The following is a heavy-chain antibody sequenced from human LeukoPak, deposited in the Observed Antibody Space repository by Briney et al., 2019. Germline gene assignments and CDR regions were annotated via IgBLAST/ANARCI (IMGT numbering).Heavy chain of an antibody. CDR1: GGTFSSYA. D-gene: IGHD2-15*01. J-gene: IGHJ4*02. Sequence: ASVKVSCKAFGGTFSSYAISWVRQAPGQGLEWMGRIIPIFGTANYAQKFQGRVTITTDESTSTAYMELSSLRSEDTAVYYCARAGGGTDFLYPNDYWGQGTLVTVSS. CDR3: ARAGGGTDFLYPNDY. V-gene: IGHV1-69*05. CDR2: IIPIFGTA.